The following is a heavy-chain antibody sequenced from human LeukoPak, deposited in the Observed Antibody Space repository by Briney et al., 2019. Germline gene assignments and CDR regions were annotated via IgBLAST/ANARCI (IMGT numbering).Heavy chain of an antibody. D-gene: IGHD2-21*02. J-gene: IGHJ6*02. CDR3: AKLGDGDLYYYYGMDV. CDR1: GFTFSSYS. V-gene: IGHV3-23*01. CDR2: ISGRGGST. Sequence: GGSLRLSCAASGFTFSSYSVSWVRQAPGKGLEWVSDISGRGGSTYYADSLKGRFTISRDNSKNTLYLQMNSLRAEDTAVYYCAKLGDGDLYYYYGMDVWGRGTTVTVSS.